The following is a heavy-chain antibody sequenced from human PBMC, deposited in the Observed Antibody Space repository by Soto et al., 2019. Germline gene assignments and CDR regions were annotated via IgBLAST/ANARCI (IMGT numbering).Heavy chain of an antibody. D-gene: IGHD3-22*01. CDR1: GYTFTSYY. CDR3: ARVEDYYDSSGPAFDI. J-gene: IGHJ3*02. CDR2: INPSGGST. Sequence: GPSVKVSCKASGYTFTSYYMHWVRQAPGQGLEWMGIINPSGGSTSYAQKFQGRVTMTRDTSTSTVYMELSSLRSEDTVVYYCARVEDYYDSSGPAFDIWGQGTMVTVSS. V-gene: IGHV1-46*01.